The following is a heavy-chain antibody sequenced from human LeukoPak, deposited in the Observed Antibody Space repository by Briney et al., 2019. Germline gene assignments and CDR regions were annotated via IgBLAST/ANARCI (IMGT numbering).Heavy chain of an antibody. CDR3: ATDRGWRTSGYYLYYFEY. V-gene: IGHV3-7*01. CDR2: IKHDGSEK. Sequence: GGSLRLSCAASGFIFTGYFMSWVRQAPGKGLEWVASIKHDGSEKYYVDSVRGRFTISRDNTKNLLYLQMSSLRAENTAVYYCATDRGWRTSGYYLYYFEYWGQGTLVTFSS. J-gene: IGHJ4*02. CDR1: GFIFTGYF. D-gene: IGHD3-3*01.